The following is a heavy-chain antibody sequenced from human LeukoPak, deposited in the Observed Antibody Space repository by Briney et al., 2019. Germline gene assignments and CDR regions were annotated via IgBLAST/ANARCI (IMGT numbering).Heavy chain of an antibody. D-gene: IGHD2-15*01. V-gene: IGHV3-9*01. Sequence: GGSLRLSCAVSGFTFDDYAMHWVRQAPGKGLERVSGISWNSGSIGYADSVKGRFTISRDNPKNTMNLQMNSLRGEDTAVYYCAKGGGSTGRSYYFDYWGQGTLVTVSS. J-gene: IGHJ4*02. CDR1: GFTFDDYA. CDR3: AKGGGSTGRSYYFDY. CDR2: ISWNSGSI.